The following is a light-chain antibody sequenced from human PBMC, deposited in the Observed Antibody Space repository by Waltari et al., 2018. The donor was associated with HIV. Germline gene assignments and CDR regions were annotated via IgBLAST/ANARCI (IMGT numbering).Light chain of an antibody. Sequence: SYELTQPPSVSVSPGQTARITCSGDALPKKYAYWYQQKSGQAPVLVIYEDNKRPSGIPERFSGSSSGTIATLTISGAQVEDEADYYCYSTDSSGNHRVFGGGTELIVL. V-gene: IGLV3-10*01. CDR2: EDN. CDR1: ALPKKY. CDR3: YSTDSSGNHRV. J-gene: IGLJ2*01.